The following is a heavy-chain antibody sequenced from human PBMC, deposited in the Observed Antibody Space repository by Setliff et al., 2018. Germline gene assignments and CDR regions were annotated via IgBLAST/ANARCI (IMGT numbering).Heavy chain of an antibody. Sequence: GGSLRLSCAASGFTFPTYWMTWVRQAPGKGLEWVANIEGDESEKYYADSVKGRFTISRDNAENSLYLQMNSLNADDTAVYYCARDPDTSSKVDVWGRGTLVTVSS. CDR3: ARDPDTSSKVDV. D-gene: IGHD5-18*01. J-gene: IGHJ2*01. V-gene: IGHV3-7*03. CDR1: GFTFPTYW. CDR2: IEGDESEK.